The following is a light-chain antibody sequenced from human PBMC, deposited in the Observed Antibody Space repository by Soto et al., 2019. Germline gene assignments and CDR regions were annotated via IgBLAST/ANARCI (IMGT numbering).Light chain of an antibody. Sequence: DIQMTQSPSTLSASVGDRVTITCRTSQSVSSWLAWYQQKPGEVPKLLIYKASSLESRVPSRFSGSGSGTEFTLTISSLQPDDFVTYYCQLYSRNPLTFGGGTKVEIK. J-gene: IGKJ4*01. CDR1: QSVSSW. V-gene: IGKV1-5*03. CDR3: QLYSRNPLT. CDR2: KAS.